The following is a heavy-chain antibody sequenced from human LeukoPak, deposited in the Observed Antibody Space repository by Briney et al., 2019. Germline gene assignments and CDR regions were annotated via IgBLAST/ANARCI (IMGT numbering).Heavy chain of an antibody. J-gene: IGHJ6*02. D-gene: IGHD4-11*01. CDR1: GFTFSSYA. CDR3: ARGGGLSYSNYVRIPGYYGMDV. V-gene: IGHV3-33*08. CDR2: IWYDGSNK. Sequence: GRSLRLSCAASGFTFSSYAMHWVRQAPGKGLEWVAVIWYDGSNKYYADSVKGRFTISRDNSKNTLYLQMNSLRAEDTAVYYCARGGGLSYSNYVRIPGYYGMDVWGQGTTVTVSS.